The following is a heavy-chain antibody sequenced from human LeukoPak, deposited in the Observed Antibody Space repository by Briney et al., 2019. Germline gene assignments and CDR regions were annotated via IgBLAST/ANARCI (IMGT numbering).Heavy chain of an antibody. CDR1: GGSISSYY. D-gene: IGHD3-16*01. CDR2: IYYSGST. CDR3: ARRTFRYYFDY. Sequence: SETLSLTCTVSGGSISSYYWSWIRQPPGKGLEWIGYIYYSGSTYYNPSLKSRVTISVDTSKNQFPLKLSSVTAADTAVYYCARRTFRYYFDYWGQGTLVTVSS. V-gene: IGHV4-59*04. J-gene: IGHJ4*02.